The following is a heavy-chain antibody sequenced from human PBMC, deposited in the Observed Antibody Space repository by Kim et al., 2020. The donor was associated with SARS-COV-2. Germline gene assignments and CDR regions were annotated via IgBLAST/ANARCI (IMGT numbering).Heavy chain of an antibody. D-gene: IGHD5-12*01. J-gene: IGHJ5*02. CDR3: AKDKNPTWTNWFDP. CDR1: GFTFDDYA. CDR2: ISWNSGSI. Sequence: GGSLRLSCAASGFTFDDYAMHWVRQAPGKGLEWVSGISWNSGSIGYADSVKGRFTISRDNAKNSLYLQMNSLRAEDTALYYCAKDKNPTWTNWFDPWGQG. V-gene: IGHV3-9*01.